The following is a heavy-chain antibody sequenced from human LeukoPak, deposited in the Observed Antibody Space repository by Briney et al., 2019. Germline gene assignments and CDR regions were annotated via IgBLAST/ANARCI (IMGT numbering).Heavy chain of an antibody. CDR3: TKDTVDTTMVPYYFEY. J-gene: IGHJ4*02. D-gene: IGHD5-18*01. V-gene: IGHV3-23*01. CDR2: ISGSGGST. CDR1: GFTFSSYA. Sequence: GGSLRLSCAASGFTFSSYAMSWVRQAPGKGLEWVTAISGSGGSTYYADSVKGRFTISRDNSKNTLFLQMNSLRAEDTAVYYCTKDTVDTTMVPYYFEYWGQGTLVTVSS.